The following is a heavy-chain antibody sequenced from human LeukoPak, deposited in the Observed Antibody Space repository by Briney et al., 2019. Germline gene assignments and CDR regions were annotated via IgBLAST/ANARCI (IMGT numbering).Heavy chain of an antibody. CDR1: GFTFSSYE. D-gene: IGHD4/OR15-4a*01. J-gene: IGHJ4*02. Sequence: PGGSLRLSCAASGFTFSSYEMNWVRQAPGKGLEWVSYISSSGSTIYYADSVKGRFTISRDNAKNSLYLQMNSLRAGDTAVYYCARVGAQRGWYSDYWGQGTLVTVSS. CDR2: ISSSGSTI. V-gene: IGHV3-48*03. CDR3: ARVGAQRGWYSDY.